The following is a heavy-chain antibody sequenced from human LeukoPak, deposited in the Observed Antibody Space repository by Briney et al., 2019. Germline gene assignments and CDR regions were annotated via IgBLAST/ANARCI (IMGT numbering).Heavy chain of an antibody. CDR2: IYYSGST. Sequence: SETLSLTCTVSGGSISSYYWSWIRQPPGKGLEWIGYIYYSGSTNYNPSLKSRVTISVDTSKNQFSLKLSSVTAADTAVYYCARGSYYYDSSGYYYYFDYWGQGTLVTVSS. V-gene: IGHV4-59*01. J-gene: IGHJ4*02. CDR1: GGSISSYY. D-gene: IGHD3-22*01. CDR3: ARGSYYYDSSGYYYYFDY.